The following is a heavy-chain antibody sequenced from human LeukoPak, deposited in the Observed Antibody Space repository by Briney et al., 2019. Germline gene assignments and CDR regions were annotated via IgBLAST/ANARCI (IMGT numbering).Heavy chain of an antibody. V-gene: IGHV4-39*01. CDR1: GGSISSSSYY. CDR2: IYYSGST. CDR3: ARHSIVASADIWGFYFDY. Sequence: SETLSLTCTVSGGSISSSSYYWGWLRQPPGKGLEWIGRIYYSGSTYYNPSLKSRVTMSVDTSKNQFSLKLSSVTAADTAVYYCARHSIVASADIWGFYFDYWGQGTLVTVSS. D-gene: IGHD2-2*01. J-gene: IGHJ4*02.